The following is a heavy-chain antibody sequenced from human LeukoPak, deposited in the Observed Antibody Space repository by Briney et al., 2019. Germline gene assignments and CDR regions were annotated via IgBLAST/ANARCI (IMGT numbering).Heavy chain of an antibody. Sequence: SETLSLTCAVYGGSFSGYYWSWIRQPPGKGLEWIGYIYYSGSTNYNPSLKSRVTISVDTSKNQFSLKLSSVTAADTAVYYCARDLATGVGWYFDLWGRGTLVTVSS. D-gene: IGHD7-27*01. V-gene: IGHV4-59*01. CDR1: GGSFSGYY. CDR3: ARDLATGVGWYFDL. J-gene: IGHJ2*01. CDR2: IYYSGST.